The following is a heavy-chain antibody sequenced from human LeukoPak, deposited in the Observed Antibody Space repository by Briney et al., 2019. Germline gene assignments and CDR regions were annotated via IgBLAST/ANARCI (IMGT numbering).Heavy chain of an antibody. D-gene: IGHD3-22*01. V-gene: IGHV3-74*01. Sequence: PGGSLRLSCAASGFTFSSYWMHWVRQAPGKGLVWVSRINSDGSSTNYADSVKGRFTISRDNAKNSLYLQMNSLRAEDTAVYYCARDDTHYGSSGSFYDAFDIWGQGTMVTVSS. CDR2: INSDGSST. J-gene: IGHJ3*02. CDR3: ARDDTHYGSSGSFYDAFDI. CDR1: GFTFSSYW.